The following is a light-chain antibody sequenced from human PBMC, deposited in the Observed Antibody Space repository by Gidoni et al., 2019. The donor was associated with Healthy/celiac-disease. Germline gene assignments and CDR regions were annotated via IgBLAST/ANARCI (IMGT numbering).Light chain of an antibody. CDR1: QSISSY. V-gene: IGKV1-39*01. CDR3: QQSYSTPYT. CDR2: AAS. Sequence: DIQMTQSPSSLSASVGDRVTITCRASQSISSYVNWYQQKPGKAPKLLIYAASSLQSGVPSRFSGSGSWTDVTLTISSLQPEDFATYYCQQSYSTPYTFGQGTKLEIK. J-gene: IGKJ2*01.